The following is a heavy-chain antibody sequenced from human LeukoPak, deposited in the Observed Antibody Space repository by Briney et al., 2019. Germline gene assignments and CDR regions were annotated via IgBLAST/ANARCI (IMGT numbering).Heavy chain of an antibody. CDR3: ARERIPIFGLEWFDP. Sequence: SETLSLTCAVYGGSFSGYYWSWIRQPAGKGLEWIGRIYTSGSTNYNPSLKSRVTMSVDTSKNQFSLKLSSVTAADTAVYYCARERIPIFGLEWFDPWGQGTLVTVSS. V-gene: IGHV4-4*07. D-gene: IGHD3/OR15-3a*01. CDR1: GGSFSGYY. J-gene: IGHJ5*02. CDR2: IYTSGST.